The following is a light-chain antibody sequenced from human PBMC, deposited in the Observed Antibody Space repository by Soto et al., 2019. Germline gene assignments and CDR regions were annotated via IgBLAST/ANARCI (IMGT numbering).Light chain of an antibody. V-gene: IGLV1-40*01. CDR2: GNT. J-gene: IGLJ1*01. CDR3: QSFANSLNGFYV. CDR1: NSNIGAGYD. Sequence: QSALTQTPSVSGAPGQRVTISCTGTNSNIGAGYDVHWYQHLPGRAPKLLIFGNTNRPSGVPDRFSGSKSGTSASLAITGLQPEDEADYYCQSFANSLNGFYVFGSGTKVTVL.